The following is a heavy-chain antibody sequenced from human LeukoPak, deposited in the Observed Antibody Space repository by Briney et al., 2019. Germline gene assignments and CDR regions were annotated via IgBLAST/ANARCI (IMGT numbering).Heavy chain of an antibody. J-gene: IGHJ6*03. CDR2: INHSGST. CDR3: AKDTVKVTTIRRVPHYMDV. CDR1: GGSFSDYY. V-gene: IGHV4-34*01. D-gene: IGHD5-12*01. Sequence: SETLSLTCAVYGGSFSDYYWSWIRQPPGKGLEWIGEINHSGSTDYNPSLKSRVTISIDTSKNQFSLKLSSVTAADTAVYYCAKDTVKVTTIRRVPHYMDVWGKGTTVTISS.